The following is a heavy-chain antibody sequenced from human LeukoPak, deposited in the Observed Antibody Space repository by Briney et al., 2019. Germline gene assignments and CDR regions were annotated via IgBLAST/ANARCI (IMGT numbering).Heavy chain of an antibody. J-gene: IGHJ4*02. Sequence: ASVKVSCKASGGTFSCYAISWVRQAPGQGLEWMGRIIPIFGTANYAQKFQGRVTITTDESTSTAYMELSSLRSEDTAVYYCARDGGSSSFGYWGQGTLVTVSS. CDR3: ARDGGSSSFGY. CDR1: GGTFSCYA. V-gene: IGHV1-69*05. D-gene: IGHD6-13*01. CDR2: IIPIFGTA.